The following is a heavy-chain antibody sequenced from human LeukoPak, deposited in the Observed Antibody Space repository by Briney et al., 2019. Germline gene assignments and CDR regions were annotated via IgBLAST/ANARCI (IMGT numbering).Heavy chain of an antibody. J-gene: IGHJ6*02. CDR2: ISSSSSTI. Sequence: GGSLRLSCAASGFTFSSYSMNWVRQAPGKGLEWVSYISSSSSTIYYAASVKGRFTISRDNAKNSLYLQMNSLRAEDTAVYYCAREREYSSSWYGYYYYGMDVWGQGTTVTVSS. V-gene: IGHV3-48*01. CDR1: GFTFSSYS. CDR3: AREREYSSSWYGYYYYGMDV. D-gene: IGHD6-13*01.